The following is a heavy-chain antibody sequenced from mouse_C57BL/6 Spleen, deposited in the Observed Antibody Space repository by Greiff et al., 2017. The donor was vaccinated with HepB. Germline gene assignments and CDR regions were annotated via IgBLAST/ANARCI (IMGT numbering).Heavy chain of an antibody. CDR1: GFTFSSYA. D-gene: IGHD4-1*01. Sequence: EVKLMESGGGLVKPGGSLKLSCAASGFTFSSYAMSWVRQTPEKRLEWVATISDGGSYTYYPDNVKGRFTISRDNAKNNLYLQMSHLKSEDTAMYYCARGLTGTFYYAMDYWGQGTSVTVSS. J-gene: IGHJ4*01. CDR3: ARGLTGTFYYAMDY. V-gene: IGHV5-4*03. CDR2: ISDGGSYT.